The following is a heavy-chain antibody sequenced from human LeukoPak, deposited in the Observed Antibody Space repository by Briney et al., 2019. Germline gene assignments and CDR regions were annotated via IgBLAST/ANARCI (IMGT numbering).Heavy chain of an antibody. CDR3: AKGGRDYDILTGYYISTEYFQH. Sequence: PGGSLRLSCAVSGFTFSNSWMNWVRQAPGKGLEWVSAISGSGGSTYYADSVKGRFTISRDNSKNTLYLQMNSLRAEDTAVYYCAKGGRDYDILTGYYISTEYFQHWGQGTLVTVSS. V-gene: IGHV3-23*01. CDR2: ISGSGGST. J-gene: IGHJ1*01. CDR1: GFTFSNSW. D-gene: IGHD3-9*01.